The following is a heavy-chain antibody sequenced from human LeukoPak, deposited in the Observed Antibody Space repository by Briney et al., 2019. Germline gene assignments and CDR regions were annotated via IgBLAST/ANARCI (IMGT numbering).Heavy chain of an antibody. CDR3: ARGSSRWFGESTSYYYYMDV. V-gene: IGHV1-2*02. CDR2: INPNSGGT. Sequence: ASVKVSCKASGYTFTGYYMHWVRQAPGQGLEWMGWINPNSGGTNYAQKFQGRVTMTSDTSISTAYMELSRLRAEDTAVYYCARGSSRWFGESTSYYYYMDVWGKGTTVTISS. J-gene: IGHJ6*03. CDR1: GYTFTGYY. D-gene: IGHD3-10*01.